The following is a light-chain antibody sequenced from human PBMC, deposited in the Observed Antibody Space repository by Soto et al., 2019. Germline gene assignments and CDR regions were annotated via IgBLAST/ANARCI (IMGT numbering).Light chain of an antibody. J-gene: IGKJ4*01. CDR1: QSVSSY. CDR3: QQRSSWHLT. V-gene: IGKV3-11*01. Sequence: EIVLTQFPATLSLSPGERATLSCRASQSVSSYLAWYQQKRGQAPRLLIYDSSNRATGIPARFSGSGSGTDFCLTISSLEPEDFAVYYCQQRSSWHLTFGGGTKVEIK. CDR2: DSS.